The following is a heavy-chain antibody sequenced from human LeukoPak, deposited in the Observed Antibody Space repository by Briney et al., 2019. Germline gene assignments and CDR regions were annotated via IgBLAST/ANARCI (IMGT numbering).Heavy chain of an antibody. CDR2: IIPIFGTA. V-gene: IGHV1-69*13. J-gene: IGHJ4*02. Sequence: SVKVSCKASGGTFSSYAISWVRQAPGQGLEWMGGIIPIFGTANYAQKFQGRATITADESTSTAYMELSSLRSEDTAVYYCAREAYGGNSGYFDYWGQGTLVTVSS. CDR1: GGTFSSYA. D-gene: IGHD4-23*01. CDR3: AREAYGGNSGYFDY.